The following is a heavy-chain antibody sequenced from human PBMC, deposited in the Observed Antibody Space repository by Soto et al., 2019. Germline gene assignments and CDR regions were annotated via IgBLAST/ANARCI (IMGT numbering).Heavy chain of an antibody. J-gene: IGHJ4*02. V-gene: IGHV3-23*01. CDR3: AKAEFRLPYFAI. CDR1: GVTISAYA. CDR2: ISGSGGYT. D-gene: IGHD3-10*01. Sequence: GGPLRLSCAASGVTISAYAMSWVRQAPGKGLEWVSAISGSGGYTYYPDPVKGRFTISRDNSKNTLYLQMNLPRAEDTAVYYYAKAEFRLPYFAIWGMGTLVTVSS.